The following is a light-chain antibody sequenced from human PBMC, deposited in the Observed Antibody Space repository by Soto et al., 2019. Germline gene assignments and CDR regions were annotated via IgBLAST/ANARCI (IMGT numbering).Light chain of an antibody. CDR1: QSISSH. J-gene: IGKJ4*01. CDR2: DVS. CDR3: QQRPNWPLT. Sequence: EIVLTQSPATLSLSPGERATLSCRASQSISSHLAWYQQKPGPAPRLLMYDVSNRATDIPARFSGSGSGTDFTLTISSLEPEDFAVYYCQQRPNWPLTFGGGTKVEIK. V-gene: IGKV3-11*01.